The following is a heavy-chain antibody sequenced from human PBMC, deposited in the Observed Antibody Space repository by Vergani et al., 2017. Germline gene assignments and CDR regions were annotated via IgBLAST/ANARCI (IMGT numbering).Heavy chain of an antibody. V-gene: IGHV1-46*03. CDR1: GKTFTNYA. J-gene: IGHJ4*02. Sequence: QVQLVQSASELKKPGASVRVSCKASGKTFTNYAMNWVRQAPEQGLEWVGVISPDGFSTFYAQKFQGRVTITRDTSTSTVYVEVTSLRSDDTAVYYCAREPPLTGFFDYWGQGTLVTVSS. CDR3: AREPPLTGFFDY. CDR2: ISPDGFST. D-gene: IGHD3-9*01.